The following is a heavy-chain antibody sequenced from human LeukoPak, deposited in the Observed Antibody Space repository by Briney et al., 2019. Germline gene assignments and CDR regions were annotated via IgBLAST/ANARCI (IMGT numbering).Heavy chain of an antibody. V-gene: IGHV1-18*01. D-gene: IGHD2-15*01. CDR1: GGTFSSYA. CDR3: ARVPSGGPFDY. CDR2: ISAYNGNT. Sequence: ASVKVSCKASGGTFSSYAISWLRQAPGQGLEWMGWISAYNGNTNYAQRLQGRVTMTTDTSASTVYMELRSLTSDDTAVYYCARVPSGGPFDYWGQGTLVTVSS. J-gene: IGHJ4*02.